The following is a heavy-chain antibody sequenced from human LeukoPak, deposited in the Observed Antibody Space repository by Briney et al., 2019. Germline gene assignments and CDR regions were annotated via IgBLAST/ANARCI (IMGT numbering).Heavy chain of an antibody. CDR2: MNPNSGNT. J-gene: IGHJ5*02. V-gene: IGHV1-8*01. Sequence: ASVKVSCKASGYTFTSYDINWVRQATGQGLEWMGWMNPNSGNTGYAQKFQGRVTMTRNTSISTAYMELSSLRSEDTAVYYRARGRRWSNNWFDPWGQGTLVTVSS. CDR1: GYTFTSYD. D-gene: IGHD4-23*01. CDR3: ARGRRWSNNWFDP.